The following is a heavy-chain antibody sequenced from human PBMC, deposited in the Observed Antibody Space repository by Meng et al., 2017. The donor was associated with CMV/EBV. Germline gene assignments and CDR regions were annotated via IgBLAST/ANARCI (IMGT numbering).Heavy chain of an antibody. J-gene: IGHJ6*02. CDR3: GRSRGGLKFAVVPTAIIDV. D-gene: IGHD1-1*01. CDR2: INPNSGGT. V-gene: IGHV1-2*02. CDR1: GYTFTGYY. Sequence: ASVKVSCKASGYTFTGYYMHWVRQAPGQGLEWMGWINPNSGGTNYAQKFQGRATMTRDTSKTTAFMELRSLRPDDTAVYFCGRSRGGLKFAVVPTAIIDVWGQGTTVTVSS.